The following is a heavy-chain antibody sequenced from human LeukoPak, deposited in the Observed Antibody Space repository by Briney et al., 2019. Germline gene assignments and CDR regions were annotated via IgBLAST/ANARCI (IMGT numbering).Heavy chain of an antibody. CDR1: GFTFRIYW. V-gene: IGHV3-7*04. CDR3: ARDYFYPMDV. Sequence: GGSLRLSREASGFTFRIYWMSWVRQAPGKGLEWVANIKHDGSEKYYVDSVKGRFTISRDNAKNSLYLQMNSLRAEDTAVYYCARDYFYPMDVWGQGTTVTVSS. J-gene: IGHJ6*02. CDR2: IKHDGSEK.